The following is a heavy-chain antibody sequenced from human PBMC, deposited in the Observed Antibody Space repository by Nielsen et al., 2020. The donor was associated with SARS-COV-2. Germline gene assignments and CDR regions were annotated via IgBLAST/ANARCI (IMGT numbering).Heavy chain of an antibody. Sequence: GESLKISCAASGFTFSSYAMSWVRQAPGKGLEWVSGVSGSGGSTYYADSVKGRFTISRDNSKKKLYLQMNSLRAEDTAVYYCAKGRIAAAAKAPVYYWGQGTLVTVSS. CDR3: AKGRIAAAAKAPVYY. J-gene: IGHJ4*02. CDR2: VSGSGGST. D-gene: IGHD6-13*01. V-gene: IGHV3-23*01. CDR1: GFTFSSYA.